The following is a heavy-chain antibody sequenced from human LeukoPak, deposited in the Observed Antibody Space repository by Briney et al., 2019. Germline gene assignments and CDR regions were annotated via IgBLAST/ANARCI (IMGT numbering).Heavy chain of an antibody. CDR3: ARVSKDSSGWVDAFDI. J-gene: IGHJ3*02. D-gene: IGHD6-19*01. V-gene: IGHV4-34*01. CDR2: INHSGST. Sequence: SETLSLTCAVYGGSLSGYYWSWIRQPPGKGLEWIGEINHSGSTNYNPSLKSRVTISVDTSKNQFSLKLSSVTAADTAVYYCARVSKDSSGWVDAFDIWGQGTMVTVSS. CDR1: GGSLSGYY.